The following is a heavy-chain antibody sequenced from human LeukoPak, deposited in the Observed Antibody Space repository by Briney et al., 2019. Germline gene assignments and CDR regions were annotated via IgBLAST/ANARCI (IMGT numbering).Heavy chain of an antibody. CDR1: GYTFTSYY. D-gene: IGHD2-15*01. V-gene: IGHV1-46*01. CDR2: INPSGGST. Sequence: ASVKVSCKASGYTFTSYYMHWVRQAPGQGLEWMGIINPSGGSTSYAQKFQGRVTMTRDTSTSTVYMKLSSLRSEDTAVYYCARDLYPVVAATRRHYYYGMDVWGQGTTVTVSS. CDR3: ARDLYPVVAATRRHYYYGMDV. J-gene: IGHJ6*02.